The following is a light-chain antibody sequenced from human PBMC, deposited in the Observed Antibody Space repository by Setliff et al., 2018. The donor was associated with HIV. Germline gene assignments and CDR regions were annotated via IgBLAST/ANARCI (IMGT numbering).Light chain of an antibody. J-gene: IGKJ1*01. Sequence: DIHLTQSPSTLSASVGDRVTITCRASQRISSWLAWYQQKPGKAPNLLIYKASTLESGVPSRFSGSGSGTEFTLTISSLQPDDFGTYYCQHYNNYCLFGQGTKV. CDR2: KAS. CDR3: QHYNNYCL. CDR1: QRISSW. V-gene: IGKV1-5*03.